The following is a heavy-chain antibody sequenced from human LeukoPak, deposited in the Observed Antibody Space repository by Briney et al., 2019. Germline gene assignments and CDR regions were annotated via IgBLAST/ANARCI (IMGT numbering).Heavy chain of an antibody. CDR3: ARTSYDILTKNSNNWFDP. J-gene: IGHJ5*02. CDR2: IYYSGST. V-gene: IGHV4-59*01. CDR1: GGSISSYY. D-gene: IGHD3-9*01. Sequence: SETLSLTCTVSGGSISSYYWSWIRQPPGKGLEWIGYIYYSGSTNYNPSLKSRVTISVDTSKNQFSLKLSSVTAADTAVYYCARTSYDILTKNSNNWFDPWGQGTLVTASS.